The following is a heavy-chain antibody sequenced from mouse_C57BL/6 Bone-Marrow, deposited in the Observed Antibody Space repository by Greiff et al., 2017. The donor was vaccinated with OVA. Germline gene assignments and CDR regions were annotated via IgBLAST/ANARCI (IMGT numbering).Heavy chain of an antibody. J-gene: IGHJ1*03. Sequence: QVQLQQPGAELVKPGASVKLSCKASGYTFTSYWMHWVKQRPGRGLEWIGRIDPNSGGTKYNEKFKSKATLTVDKPSSTAYMQLSSLTSEDSAVYYGARSRITTVVANWYFDVWGTGTTVTVSS. CDR3: ARSRITTVVANWYFDV. D-gene: IGHD1-1*01. CDR2: IDPNSGGT. CDR1: GYTFTSYW. V-gene: IGHV1-72*01.